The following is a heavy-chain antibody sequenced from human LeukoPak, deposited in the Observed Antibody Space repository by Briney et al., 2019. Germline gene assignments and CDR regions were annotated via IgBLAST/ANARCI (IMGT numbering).Heavy chain of an antibody. V-gene: IGHV3-21*06. Sequence: GGSLRLSCAASGLTFDDYGMSWVRQAPGKGLEWVASIGPTGSDRYHADSIKGRLTISRDNANNFLYLQMNSLRAEDTAVYYCATETNGRHYDYWGQGTLLTVSS. CDR1: GLTFDDYG. D-gene: IGHD1-14*01. J-gene: IGHJ4*02. CDR3: ATETNGRHYDY. CDR2: IGPTGSDR.